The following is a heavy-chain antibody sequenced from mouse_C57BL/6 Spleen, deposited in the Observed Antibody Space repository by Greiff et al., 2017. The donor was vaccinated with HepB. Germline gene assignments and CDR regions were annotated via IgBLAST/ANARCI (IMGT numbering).Heavy chain of an antibody. V-gene: IGHV1-82*01. CDR3: ARPVHYYGDFDY. CDR1: GYAFSSSW. J-gene: IGHJ2*01. CDR2: IYPGDGDT. D-gene: IGHD1-2*01. Sequence: VMLVESGPELVKPGASVKISCKASGYAFSSSWMNWVKQRPGKGLEWIGRIYPGDGDTNYNGKFKGKATLTADKSSSTAYMQLSSLTSEDSAVYFWARPVHYYGDFDYWGQGTTLTVSS.